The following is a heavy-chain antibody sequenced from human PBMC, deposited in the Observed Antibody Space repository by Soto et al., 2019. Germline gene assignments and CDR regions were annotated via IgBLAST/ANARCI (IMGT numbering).Heavy chain of an antibody. D-gene: IGHD6-13*01. Sequence: GGSLRLSCAASGFTFSSYGMHWVRQAPGKGLEWVAVIWYDGSNKYYADSVKGRFTISRDNSKNTLYPQMNSLRAEDTAVYYCARDRELASFDYWGQGTLVTVSS. CDR3: ARDRELASFDY. V-gene: IGHV3-33*01. J-gene: IGHJ4*02. CDR2: IWYDGSNK. CDR1: GFTFSSYG.